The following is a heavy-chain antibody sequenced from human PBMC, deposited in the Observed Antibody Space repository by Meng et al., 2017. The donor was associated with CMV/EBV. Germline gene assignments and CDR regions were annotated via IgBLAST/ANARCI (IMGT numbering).Heavy chain of an antibody. CDR2: IKQDGSEQ. CDR1: GFTFTSYW. V-gene: IGHV3-7*01. J-gene: IGHJ4*02. Sequence: GGSLRLSCAVSGFTFTSYWMSWVRQAPGKGLQWVANIKQDGSEQNYVDSVKGRFTISRDNGKNSLYLQMNSLRAEDTAVYYCARGSSSGLRNFDFWGQGILVTVSS. D-gene: IGHD6-6*01. CDR3: ARGSSSGLRNFDF.